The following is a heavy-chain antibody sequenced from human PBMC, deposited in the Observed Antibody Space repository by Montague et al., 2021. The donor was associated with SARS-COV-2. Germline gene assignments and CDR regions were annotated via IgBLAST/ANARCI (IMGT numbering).Heavy chain of an antibody. V-gene: IGHV3-9*01. D-gene: IGHD1-1*01. CDR2: ISWNSGRI. CDR1: GFTFDDYA. Sequence: SLRLSCAASGFTFDDYAMHWVRQVPGKGLEWVSGISWNSGRIGYXXSLRGRFTISRDNAKNSLYLQMNSLRAEDTASYFCAKGTTTGYFYGMDVWGQGTTVTVSS. J-gene: IGHJ6*02. CDR3: AKGTTTGYFYGMDV.